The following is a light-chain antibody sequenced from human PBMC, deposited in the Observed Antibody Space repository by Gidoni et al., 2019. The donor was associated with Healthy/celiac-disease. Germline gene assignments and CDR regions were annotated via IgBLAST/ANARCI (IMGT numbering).Light chain of an antibody. CDR2: AAS. Sequence: QVAQSPSSLSASGGDRVSITCRASKGISNSLNWYQQKPGKAPKLLLYAASRLESGVPARSSGSGSGTDYTLTISSMQPEDFATYYCQQYYSTPSEYTFGQGTKLEIK. V-gene: IGKV1-NL1*01. CDR3: QQYYSTPSEYT. CDR1: KGISNS. J-gene: IGKJ2*01.